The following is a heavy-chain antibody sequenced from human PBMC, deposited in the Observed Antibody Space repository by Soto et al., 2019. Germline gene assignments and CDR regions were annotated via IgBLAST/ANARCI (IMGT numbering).Heavy chain of an antibody. J-gene: IGHJ3*02. V-gene: IGHV1-8*01. Sequence: ASVXVSCKSSVYTFTSYDSICLRKAPGQGLDWMGWMNPKNDNTASGQRFQGRVTLTRNTSITTAYMELTSLTPEDTAVYFCARLDGIELEYDIWGQGIMVTVSS. CDR1: VYTFTSYD. D-gene: IGHD1-26*01. CDR3: ARLDGIELEYDI. CDR2: MNPKNDNT.